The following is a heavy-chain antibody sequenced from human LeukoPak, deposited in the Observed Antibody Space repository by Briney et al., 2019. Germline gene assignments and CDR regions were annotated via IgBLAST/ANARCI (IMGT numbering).Heavy chain of an antibody. V-gene: IGHV3-33*06. CDR3: AKQTEYNSNSPYHY. CDR2: IWYDGSNK. J-gene: IGHJ1*01. Sequence: GRSLRLSCAASGFTFSSYGMHWVRQAPGKGLEWVAVIWYDGSNKYYADSVKGRFTISRDNSKSTMYLEVNSLRAEDTAIYYCAKQTEYNSNSPYHYWGQGTLVTVSS. CDR1: GFTFSSYG. D-gene: IGHD5-24*01.